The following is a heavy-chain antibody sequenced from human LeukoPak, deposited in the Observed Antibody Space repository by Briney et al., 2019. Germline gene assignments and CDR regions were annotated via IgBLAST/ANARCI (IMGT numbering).Heavy chain of an antibody. Sequence: GRSLRLSCAASGFTFDDYAMHWVRQAPGKGLEWVAGIRGDSGSIGYADSVKGRFTISRDNAKNSLYLQMNSLRAEDTALYYCAKDGSIDDYVWGSYRYFDYWGQGTLVTVSS. CDR3: AKDGSIDDYVWGSYRYFDY. J-gene: IGHJ4*02. D-gene: IGHD3-16*02. CDR1: GFTFDDYA. CDR2: IRGDSGSI. V-gene: IGHV3-9*01.